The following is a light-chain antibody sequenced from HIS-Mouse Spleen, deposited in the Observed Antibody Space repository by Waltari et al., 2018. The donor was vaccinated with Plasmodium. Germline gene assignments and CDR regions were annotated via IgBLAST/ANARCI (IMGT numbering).Light chain of an antibody. CDR2: EDS. CDR3: YSTDSSGNHRV. V-gene: IGLV3-10*01. Sequence: SYELTQPPSVSVSPGQTARITCSGDALPKKYAYWYQQKSGQAPVLVIYEDSKRPSGIPDHFSGSSSGTMATLTISGAQVDDEADYYCYSTDSSGNHRVFGGGTKLTVL. J-gene: IGLJ3*02. CDR1: ALPKKY.